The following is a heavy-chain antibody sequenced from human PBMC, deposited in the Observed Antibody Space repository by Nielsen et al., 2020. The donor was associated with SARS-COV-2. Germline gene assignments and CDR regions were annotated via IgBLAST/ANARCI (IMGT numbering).Heavy chain of an antibody. Sequence: GGSLRLSCVVSGFTISTYGMSWVRQAPGKGLEWVSAISSSTYYADSVKGRFTVSRDNSKNTLYLQMNSLRAEDTAVYYCARDDDNWGSLAYWGQGTLVTVSS. CDR1: GFTISTYG. CDR2: ISSST. V-gene: IGHV3-23*01. CDR3: ARDDDNWGSLAY. J-gene: IGHJ4*02. D-gene: IGHD7-27*01.